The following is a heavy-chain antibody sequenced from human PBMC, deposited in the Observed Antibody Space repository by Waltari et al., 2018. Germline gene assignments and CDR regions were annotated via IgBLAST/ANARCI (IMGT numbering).Heavy chain of an antibody. CDR3: ARDNWEPTVVYNWFDP. CDR1: GGSFSGYY. V-gene: IGHV4-34*01. D-gene: IGHD1-20*01. Sequence: QVQLQQWGAGLLKPSETLSLTCAVYGGSFSGYYWSWIRQPPGKGLEWIGEINHSGSTNYNPSLKSRVTISVDTSKNQFSLKLSSVTAADTAVYYCARDNWEPTVVYNWFDPWGQGTLVTVSS. J-gene: IGHJ5*02. CDR2: INHSGST.